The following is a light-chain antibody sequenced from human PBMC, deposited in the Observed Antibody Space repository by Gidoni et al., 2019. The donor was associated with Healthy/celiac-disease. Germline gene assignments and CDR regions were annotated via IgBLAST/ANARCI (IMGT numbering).Light chain of an antibody. J-gene: IGKJ1*01. CDR2: GAP. Sequence: IVLTQSPGTLSLSPGERATLSCRASQRVSSSYVAWYQQKPGQAPRLLIYGAPSRATGIPDSFSGSGSGTDFTLPISRLAPDDFAVYYCQQYGSSPWTFGQGTKVEIK. CDR3: QQYGSSPWT. V-gene: IGKV3-20*01. CDR1: QRVSSSY.